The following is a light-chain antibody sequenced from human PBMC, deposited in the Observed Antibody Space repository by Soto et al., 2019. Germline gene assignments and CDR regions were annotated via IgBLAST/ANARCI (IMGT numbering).Light chain of an antibody. CDR3: SSYTTSNTYV. CDR2: DVT. CDR1: SSDVGSNNR. Sequence: QSVLAQPPSVYGSPGQSVAISCTGSSSDVGSNNRVSWYHRPPGTAPKLIIYDVTNRPSGVPDHFSGSKSGNTASLTISGLQAEDEADYYCSSYTTSNTYVFGTGTKVTVL. J-gene: IGLJ1*01. V-gene: IGLV2-18*02.